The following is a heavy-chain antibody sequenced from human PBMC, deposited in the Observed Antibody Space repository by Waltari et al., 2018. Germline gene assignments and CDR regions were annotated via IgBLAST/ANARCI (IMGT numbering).Heavy chain of an antibody. D-gene: IGHD5-18*01. CDR3: ARATCSHGGCSMYYFYYYMDV. CDR2: VYHNGKT. J-gene: IGHJ6*03. V-gene: IGHV4-38-2*01. CDR1: GDSISSGFY. Sequence: QVQLQESGPGLVKSSETLSLTCDVSGDSISSGFYWVWLRRPRGKGPEWIGSVYHNGKTFYNPSLESRVTMSVDTSKRHFSLSLSSVTAADTAVYYCARATCSHGGCSMYYFYYYMDVWGKGTTVTVSS.